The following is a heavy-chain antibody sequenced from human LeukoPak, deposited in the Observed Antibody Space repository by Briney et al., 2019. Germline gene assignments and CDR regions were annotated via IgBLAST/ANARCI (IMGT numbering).Heavy chain of an antibody. Sequence: SETLSLTCAVYGGTFSGYYWSWIRQPPGKGLEWIGCIYDRGPAYYNPSLKSRFTISVDRPKNQFFLNVTSLTAADTAVYYCARSRQASGLFNSWGQGTLVVVSS. CDR3: ARSRQASGLFNS. J-gene: IGHJ5*01. D-gene: IGHD3-10*01. V-gene: IGHV4-34*10. CDR2: IYDRGPA. CDR1: GGTFSGYY.